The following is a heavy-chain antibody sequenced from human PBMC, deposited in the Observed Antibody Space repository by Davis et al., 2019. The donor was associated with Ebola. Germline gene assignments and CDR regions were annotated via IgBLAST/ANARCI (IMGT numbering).Heavy chain of an antibody. CDR2: INYSGST. V-gene: IGHV4-39*01. J-gene: IGHJ6*02. Sequence: PSETLSLTCTVSGGSISSHYWGWIRQPPGKGLEWIGSINYSGSTYYNPSLKTRVTTSVDTSKNQFSLKLSSVTAADTAVYYWARRVAVAASLYYYGMDVWGQGTTVTVSS. CDR1: GGSISSHY. D-gene: IGHD6-19*01. CDR3: ARRVAVAASLYYYGMDV.